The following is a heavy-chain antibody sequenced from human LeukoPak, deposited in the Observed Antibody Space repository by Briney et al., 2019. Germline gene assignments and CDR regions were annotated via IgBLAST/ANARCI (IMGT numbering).Heavy chain of an antibody. Sequence: GGSLRLSCAASGFTFGDYDMHWVRQAPGKGLEWVSLIRADGATTRYTDSVKGRFTISRDNSKDSLYLQMNSLRTEDTALYYCARDNTGSYEYWGQGALVTVSP. CDR3: ARDNTGSYEY. J-gene: IGHJ4*02. CDR2: IRADGATT. V-gene: IGHV3-43*02. D-gene: IGHD1-26*01. CDR1: GFTFGDYD.